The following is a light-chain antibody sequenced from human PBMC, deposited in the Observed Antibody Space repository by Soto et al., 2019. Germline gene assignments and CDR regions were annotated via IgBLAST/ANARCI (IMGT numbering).Light chain of an antibody. CDR1: QSVGSY. V-gene: IGKV3-20*01. CDR3: QQYGSF. J-gene: IGKJ5*01. CDR2: DAS. Sequence: EIVLTQSPGTLSLSPGERATLSCRASQSVGSYLAWYQQKPGQAPSLLIYDASNRATGIPDRFSGSGSGTDFTLTISRLEPEDFAVYYCQQYGSFFGQGTRLEIK.